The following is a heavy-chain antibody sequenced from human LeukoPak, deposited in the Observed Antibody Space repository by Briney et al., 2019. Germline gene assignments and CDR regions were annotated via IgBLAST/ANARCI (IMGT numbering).Heavy chain of an antibody. CDR1: GGSFSGYY. CDR3: ARHYRGVWLLNLGYFDY. J-gene: IGHJ4*02. CDR2: INHSGST. Sequence: PSETLSLTCAVYGGSFSGYYWSWIRQPPGKGLEWIGEINHSGSTNYNPSLKSRVTISVDTSKNQFSLKLSSVTAADTAVYYCARHYRGVWLLNLGYFDYWGQGTLVTVSS. D-gene: IGHD3-22*01. V-gene: IGHV4-34*01.